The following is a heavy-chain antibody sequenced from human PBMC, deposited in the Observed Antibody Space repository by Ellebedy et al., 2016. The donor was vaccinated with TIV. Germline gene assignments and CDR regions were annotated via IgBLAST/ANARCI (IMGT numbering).Heavy chain of an antibody. Sequence: GESLKISCAASGFTFSNCHMHWVHQAPGKGLEWVAIISPDGTNKRYADSVKGRLTVSRDNSKNTLTLQMDRLRSEDTAVYYCVKDFTSHWTFDMWGQGTMVTVSS. J-gene: IGHJ3*02. V-gene: IGHV3-30*18. CDR3: VKDFTSHWTFDM. CDR1: GFTFSNCH. D-gene: IGHD3-3*01. CDR2: ISPDGTNK.